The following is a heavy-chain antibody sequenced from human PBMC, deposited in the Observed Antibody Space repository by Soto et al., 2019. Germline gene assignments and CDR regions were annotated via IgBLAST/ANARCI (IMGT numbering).Heavy chain of an antibody. CDR2: ISAGNGIT. V-gene: IGHV1-3*01. CDR1: GYSFSGYG. CDR3: ARGSSSWSLGTGAYFCMDV. J-gene: IGHJ6*02. D-gene: IGHD2-2*01. Sequence: QVQLVQSGAEVKKPGASVKVSCKASGYSFSGYGIHWVRQAPGQRPEWMGWISAGNGITKFSQQFQGRVAIMRAISATTAYMELSSLTSGDTAVYYCARGSSSWSLGTGAYFCMDVWGQGTTVIVSS.